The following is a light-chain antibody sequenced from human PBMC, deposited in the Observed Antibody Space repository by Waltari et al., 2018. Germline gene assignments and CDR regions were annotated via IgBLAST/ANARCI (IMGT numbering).Light chain of an antibody. CDR1: NSNIGRNS. Sequence: QSVLTQPPSMSGTPGQTVSISCSGTNSNIGRNSVFWYQQFPGTAPKLLIYRADQRPSGVPERFSGSKSGTSASLAIRGLRSEDEADYYCAAWDDSLTVSYVFRSGTKVTV. J-gene: IGLJ1*01. V-gene: IGLV1-47*01. CDR3: AAWDDSLTVSYV. CDR2: RAD.